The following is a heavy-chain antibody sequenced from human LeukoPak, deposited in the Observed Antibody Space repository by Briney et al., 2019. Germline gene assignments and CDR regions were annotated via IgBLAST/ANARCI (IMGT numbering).Heavy chain of an antibody. V-gene: IGHV3-66*01. CDR1: GFSVSVNY. CDR2: LFASGYS. Sequence: GGSLRLSCAASGFSVSVNYMSWVRQAPGKGLECVSVLFASGYSKYADSVKGRFTISRDNSENTLDLHMHSLRAEDTAVYYCAAEGDAYTGIYLFAHWGLGTLVTVSS. J-gene: IGHJ5*02. CDR3: AAEGDAYTGIYLFAH. D-gene: IGHD3-16*01.